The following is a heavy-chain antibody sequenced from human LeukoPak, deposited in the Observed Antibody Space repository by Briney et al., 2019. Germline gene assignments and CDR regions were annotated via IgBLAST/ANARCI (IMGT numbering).Heavy chain of an antibody. J-gene: IGHJ4*02. D-gene: IGHD6-25*01. CDR2: INHRGST. CDR1: GGSFSGYY. Sequence: PSETLSLTCAVYGGSFSGYYWSWIRQPPGKGLEWIGEINHRGSTNYNPSLKSRVTISVDASRNQFSLKPTSVTAEDTAVFYCARGLASSGDYWGQGTLVTVSS. CDR3: ARGLASSGDY. V-gene: IGHV4-34*01.